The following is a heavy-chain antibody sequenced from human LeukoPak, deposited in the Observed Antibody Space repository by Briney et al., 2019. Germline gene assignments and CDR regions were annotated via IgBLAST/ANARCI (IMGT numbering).Heavy chain of an antibody. V-gene: IGHV3-23*01. Sequence: GGSPRLSCAASGFTFSSYAMSWVRQAPGKGLEWVSAISGSGGSTYYADSVKGRFTISRDNSKNTLYLQMNSLRAEDTAVYYCANSIAAAGTRYYYYYYGMDVWGQGTTVTVSS. CDR3: ANSIAAAGTRYYYYYYGMDV. D-gene: IGHD6-13*01. CDR1: GFTFSSYA. CDR2: ISGSGGST. J-gene: IGHJ6*02.